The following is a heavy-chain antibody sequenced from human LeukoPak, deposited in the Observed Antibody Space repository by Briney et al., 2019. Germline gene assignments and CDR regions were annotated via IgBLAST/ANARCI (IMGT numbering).Heavy chain of an antibody. D-gene: IGHD3-22*01. J-gene: IGHJ4*02. Sequence: GGSLRLSCAASGFTFSSYAMSWVRQAPGKGLEWVSAISGSGGSTYYADSVKGRFTISRDNSKNTLYLQMNSLSAEDTAVYYCAKAHYYDSSGPFDYWGQGALVTVSS. CDR3: AKAHYYDSSGPFDY. CDR1: GFTFSSYA. CDR2: ISGSGGST. V-gene: IGHV3-23*01.